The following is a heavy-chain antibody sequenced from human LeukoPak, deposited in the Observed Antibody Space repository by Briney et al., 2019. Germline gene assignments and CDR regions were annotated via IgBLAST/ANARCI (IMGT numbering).Heavy chain of an antibody. D-gene: IGHD3-16*01. Sequence: SETLSLTCTVSGGSISTYYWSLSRHPPGNGLESVGYMYTSGNTNYNPSPKSRVSMSEDTSKNQFSLRLGSVPAADRAVYYCARHQPQLVWGYDHWGQGTLVSVS. CDR3: ARHQPQLVWGYDH. CDR1: GGSISTYY. V-gene: IGHV4-4*09. J-gene: IGHJ4*02. CDR2: MYTSGNT.